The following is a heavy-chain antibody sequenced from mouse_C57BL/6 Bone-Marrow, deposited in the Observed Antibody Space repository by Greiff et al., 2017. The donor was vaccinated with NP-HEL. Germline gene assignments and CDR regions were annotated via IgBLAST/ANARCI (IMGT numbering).Heavy chain of an antibody. J-gene: IGHJ4*01. Sequence: QVQLKQSGAELAKPGASVKLSCKASGYTFTSYWMHWVKQRPGQGLEWIGYINPSSGYTKYNQKFKDKAPLTADKSSSTAYMQLSSLTYEDSAVYYCARYRASTGTRAMDYWGQGTSVTVSS. CDR2: INPSSGYT. D-gene: IGHD4-1*02. CDR3: ARYRASTGTRAMDY. V-gene: IGHV1-7*01. CDR1: GYTFTSYW.